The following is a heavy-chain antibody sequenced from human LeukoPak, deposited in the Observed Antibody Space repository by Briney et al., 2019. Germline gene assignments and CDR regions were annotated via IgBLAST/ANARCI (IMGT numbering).Heavy chain of an antibody. CDR2: IYYSGST. Sequence: SETLSLTCTVSGGSTSSYYWSWIRQPPGKGLEWIGYIYYSGSTNYNPSLKSRVTISVDTSKNQFSLKLSSVTAADTAVYYCARNLMITFGGVIVHGWFDPWGQGTLVTVSS. CDR1: GGSTSSYY. V-gene: IGHV4-59*01. D-gene: IGHD3-16*02. CDR3: ARNLMITFGGVIVHGWFDP. J-gene: IGHJ5*02.